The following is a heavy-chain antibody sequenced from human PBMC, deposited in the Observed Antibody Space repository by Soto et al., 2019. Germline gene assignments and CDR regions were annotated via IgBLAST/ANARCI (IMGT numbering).Heavy chain of an antibody. CDR3: ARVRVGYSGYDYYYFDY. Sequence: QVQLVQSGAEVKKPGASVKVSCKASGGTFSSYAISWVRQAPGQGLEWMGGIIPIFGTANYAQKFQGRVTITADESTSTAYMELSSLRSEDTAVYYCARVRVGYSGYDYYYFDYWGQGTLVTVSS. D-gene: IGHD5-12*01. CDR2: IIPIFGTA. V-gene: IGHV1-69*13. J-gene: IGHJ4*02. CDR1: GGTFSSYA.